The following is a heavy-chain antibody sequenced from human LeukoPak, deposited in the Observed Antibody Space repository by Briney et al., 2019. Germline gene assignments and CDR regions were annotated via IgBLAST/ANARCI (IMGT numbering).Heavy chain of an antibody. J-gene: IGHJ5*02. Sequence: SETLSLTCTVSGGSISSYYWSWIRQPPGKGLEWIGYIYYSGSTNYNPSLKSRVTISVDTSKNQFSLKLSSVTAADTAVYYCARERNYGSGSYSPYNWFDPWGQGTLVTVSS. V-gene: IGHV4-59*12. CDR1: GGSISSYY. D-gene: IGHD3-10*01. CDR2: IYYSGST. CDR3: ARERNYGSGSYSPYNWFDP.